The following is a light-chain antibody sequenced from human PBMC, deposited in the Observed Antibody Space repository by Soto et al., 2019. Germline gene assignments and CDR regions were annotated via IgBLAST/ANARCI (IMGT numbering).Light chain of an antibody. CDR1: QSISSSY. V-gene: IGKV3-20*01. CDR2: GAS. CDR3: HQYET. J-gene: IGKJ1*01. Sequence: EIVLTQSPGTLSLSPGERATLSCRASQSISSSYLAWYQQKPGQAPRLLIFGASSRATGIPDRFSGSGSGTDFTLTISRLEPEDFATYYCHQYETFGQGTKV.